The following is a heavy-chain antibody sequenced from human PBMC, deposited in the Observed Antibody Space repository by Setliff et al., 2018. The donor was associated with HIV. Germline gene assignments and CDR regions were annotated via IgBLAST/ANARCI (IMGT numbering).Heavy chain of an antibody. Sequence: SETLSLTCTVSGASVNSNNYYWGWIRQSPGKGLEWIGTMHHSGSTYYNPSLKSRVTISVDTSKNQFSLKLSSVTAADTAVYYCARHGAYSSGWLFDYWGQGTLVTVSS. CDR3: ARHGAYSSGWLFDY. CDR1: GASVNSNNYY. CDR2: MHHSGST. V-gene: IGHV4-39*01. D-gene: IGHD6-19*01. J-gene: IGHJ4*02.